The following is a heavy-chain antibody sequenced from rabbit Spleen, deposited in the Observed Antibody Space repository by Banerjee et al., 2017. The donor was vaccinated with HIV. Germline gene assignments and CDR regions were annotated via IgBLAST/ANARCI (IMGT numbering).Heavy chain of an antibody. Sequence: QEQLEESGGDLVKPEGSLTLTCTASGFSFSSNWICWVRQAPGKGLEWIACIDTSDGDTDYANWPKGRFTISKTSSTTVTLRMTSLTAADRATYFCARDLVGVIGWNFYLWGQGTLVTVS. CDR2: IDTSDGDT. CDR1: GFSFSSNW. CDR3: ARDLVGVIGWNFYL. J-gene: IGHJ4*01. D-gene: IGHD2-1*01. V-gene: IGHV1S45*01.